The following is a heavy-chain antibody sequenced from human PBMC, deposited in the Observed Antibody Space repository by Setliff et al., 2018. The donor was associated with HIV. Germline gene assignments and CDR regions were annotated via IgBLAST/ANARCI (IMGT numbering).Heavy chain of an antibody. V-gene: IGHV4-34*01. CDR2: INHSGST. D-gene: IGHD2-21*01. J-gene: IGHJ3*01. CDR1: GGSFSGYY. CDR3: ARDYIAKDTFHV. Sequence: SETLSLTCAVYGGSFSGYYWSWIRQPPGKGLEWIGEINHSGSTNYNPSLKSRVTISLDTSNNQFSLKLNSVTAADTAVYYCARDYIAKDTFHVWGQGTMVTVSS.